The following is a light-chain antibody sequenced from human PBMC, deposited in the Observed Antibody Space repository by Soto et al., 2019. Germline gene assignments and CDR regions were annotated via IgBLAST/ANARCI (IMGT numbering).Light chain of an antibody. J-gene: IGKJ4*01. CDR2: WAS. CDR1: QSVLYSSTNANY. V-gene: IGKV4-1*01. Sequence: DIVMTQSPDSLAVSLGERATINCKSSQSVLYSSTNANYVAWFQQKPGQPPKLLIYWASTRQYGVPDRFSGSGSGTDFTLTISSLQAEDVAVYYCQQYYTSPLTFGGGTKVEIK. CDR3: QQYYTSPLT.